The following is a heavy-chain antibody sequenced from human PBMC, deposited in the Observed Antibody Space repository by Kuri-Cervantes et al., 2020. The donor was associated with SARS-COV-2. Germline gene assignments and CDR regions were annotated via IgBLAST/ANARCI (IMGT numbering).Heavy chain of an antibody. Sequence: GSLRLSCTVSGGSISSSSYYWGWIRQPPGKGLEWIGSIYYSGSTYYNPSLKSRVTISVDTSKNQFSLKLSSVTAADTAVYYCARWGGYDVGAFDIWGQGTMVTVSS. CDR2: IYYSGST. CDR1: GGSISSSSYY. CDR3: ARWGGYDVGAFDI. J-gene: IGHJ3*02. V-gene: IGHV4-39*07. D-gene: IGHD5-12*01.